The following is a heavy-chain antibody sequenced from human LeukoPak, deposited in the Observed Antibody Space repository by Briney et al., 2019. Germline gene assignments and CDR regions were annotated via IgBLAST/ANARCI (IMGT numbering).Heavy chain of an antibody. J-gene: IGHJ4*02. Sequence: SQTLSLTCAITGDSVSSKTVTWIWIRQSPSRGLEWLGRTYHRSKWYSEYAVSVQSRITINPDTSKNQFSLQLNSVTPEDTAVYYCGRQNSGKGGIDYWGQGTLVTVSS. CDR3: GRQNSGKGGIDY. V-gene: IGHV6-1*01. D-gene: IGHD1-26*01. CDR2: TYHRSKWYS. CDR1: GDSVSSKTVT.